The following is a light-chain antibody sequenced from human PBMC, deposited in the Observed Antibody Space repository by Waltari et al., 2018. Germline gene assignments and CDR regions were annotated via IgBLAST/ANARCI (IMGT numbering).Light chain of an antibody. CDR1: QSVSYS. CDR3: QQRSSWPRT. V-gene: IGKV3-11*01. Sequence: EIVLTQSPATLSLSPGERATLSCRASQSVSYSLACYQQKPGQTPRLPIHSASNRATGIPARFSGSGSGSDLTLTISSLEPEDFAVYYCQQRSSWPRTFGQGTKVEIK. J-gene: IGKJ1*01. CDR2: SAS.